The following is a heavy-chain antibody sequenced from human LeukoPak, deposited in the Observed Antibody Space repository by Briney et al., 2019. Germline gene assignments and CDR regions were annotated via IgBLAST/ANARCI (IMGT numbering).Heavy chain of an antibody. Sequence: GGSLRLSCAASGFTSSSYAMSWVRQAPGKGLEWVSTINGNGDNTYYADSVKGRVTISRDNSKNTLYLQMNSLRVEDTAVYYCARRGDYFPFDYWGQGILVTVSS. CDR1: GFTSSSYA. D-gene: IGHD3-16*01. V-gene: IGHV3-23*01. CDR2: INGNGDNT. J-gene: IGHJ4*02. CDR3: ARRGDYFPFDY.